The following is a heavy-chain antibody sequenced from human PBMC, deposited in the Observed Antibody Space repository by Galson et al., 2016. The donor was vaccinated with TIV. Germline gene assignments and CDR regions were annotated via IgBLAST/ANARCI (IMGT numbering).Heavy chain of an antibody. CDR2: FDPEVQKT. J-gene: IGHJ4*02. CDR3: ATVAWFPGLSLDN. V-gene: IGHV1-24*01. Sequence: SVKVSCKVSGDSLTDLVMHWVRQAPGKGLEWVGGFDPEVQKTIYAQNFQGRVTLTPDTSIDTAYMELGSLRLEDTAVYFCATVAWFPGLSLDNWGQGTLVSVSS. CDR1: GDSLTDLV. D-gene: IGHD3-22*01.